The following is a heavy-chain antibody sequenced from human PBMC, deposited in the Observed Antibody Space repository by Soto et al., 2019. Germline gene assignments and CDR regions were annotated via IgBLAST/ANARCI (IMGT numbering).Heavy chain of an antibody. CDR1: GSPIRNCSYL. CDR2: IYHSGTT. J-gene: IGHJ1*01. V-gene: IGHV4-39*01. Sequence: SDTLSRTYKYSGSPIRNCSYLRRWFRQPPGKGLEWFGSIYHSGTTYYNSSLKIRVTFSVDTSRNHFSLKLSSVTAADTAVYYCARHGSNSGSYSEYFQHWGQG. D-gene: IGHD1-26*01. CDR3: ARHGSNSGSYSEYFQH.